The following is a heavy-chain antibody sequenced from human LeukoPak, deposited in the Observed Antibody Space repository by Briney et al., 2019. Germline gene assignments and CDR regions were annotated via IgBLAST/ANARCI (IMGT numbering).Heavy chain of an antibody. V-gene: IGHV3-9*01. D-gene: IGHD1-26*01. J-gene: IGHJ6*02. Sequence: GGSLRLSCAASGFTFDDYAMHWVRQAPGKGLEWVSGISWNSGSIGYADSVKGRFTISRDNAKNSLYLQMNSLRAEDTALYYCAKAPSSAYYYYGMDVWGQGTTVTVS. CDR1: GFTFDDYA. CDR3: AKAPSSAYYYYGMDV. CDR2: ISWNSGSI.